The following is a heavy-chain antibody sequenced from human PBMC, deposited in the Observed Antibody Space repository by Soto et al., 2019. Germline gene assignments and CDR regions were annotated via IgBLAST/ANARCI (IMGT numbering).Heavy chain of an antibody. CDR1: GGSISSSSYY. J-gene: IGHJ3*02. CDR2: IYYSGST. CDR3: ASYRAEKVILMVYAGAFDI. Sequence: QLQLQESGPGLVKPSETLSLTCTVSGGSISSSSYYWGWIRQPPGKGLEWIGSIYYSGSTYYNPSLKSRVTISVDTSMNNFSLKLSSVTAADTAVYYCASYRAEKVILMVYAGAFDISGQGTMVTVSS. D-gene: IGHD2-8*01. V-gene: IGHV4-39*02.